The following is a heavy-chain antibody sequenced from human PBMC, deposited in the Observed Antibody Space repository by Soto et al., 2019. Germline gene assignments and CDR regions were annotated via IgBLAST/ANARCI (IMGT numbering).Heavy chain of an antibody. J-gene: IGHJ6*02. CDR3: ARDDGNWNYDYYYYGMDV. V-gene: IGHV1-18*04. CDR1: GYTFTSYG. Sequence: VASVKVSCKASGYTFTSYGISWVRQAPGQGLEWMGWISAYNGNTNYAQKLQGRVTMTTDTSTSTAYMELRSLRSDDTAVYYCARDDGNWNYDYYYYGMDVWGQGTTVTVSS. CDR2: ISAYNGNT. D-gene: IGHD1-7*01.